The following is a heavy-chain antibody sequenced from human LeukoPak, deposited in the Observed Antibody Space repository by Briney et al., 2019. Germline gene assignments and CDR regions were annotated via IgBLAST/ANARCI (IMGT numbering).Heavy chain of an antibody. CDR1: GFTFSSYA. CDR3: AKPPTTYYDFWSGYYMNYFDY. V-gene: IGHV3-23*01. J-gene: IGHJ4*02. D-gene: IGHD3-3*01. Sequence: PGGSLRLSCAASGFTFSSYAMSWVRQAPGKGLEWVSAISGSGGSTYYADSVEGRFTISRDNSKNTLYLQMNSLRAEDTAVYYCAKPPTTYYDFWSGYYMNYFDYWGQGTLVTVSS. CDR2: ISGSGGST.